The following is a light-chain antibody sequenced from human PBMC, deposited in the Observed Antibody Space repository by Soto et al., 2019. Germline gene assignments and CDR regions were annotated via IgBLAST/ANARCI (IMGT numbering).Light chain of an antibody. V-gene: IGKV3-11*01. CDR1: ENVRTF. CDR3: QQHSHWPPWT. Sequence: EVVLTQSTATLSLSPGERATLSCRASENVRTFVDWYQQKPGQAPRLLIYGASNMATGIPARFIGSGSGTDFTLTISNLEPENFAVYYCQQHSHWPPWTFGQGTRLEIQ. CDR2: GAS. J-gene: IGKJ1*01.